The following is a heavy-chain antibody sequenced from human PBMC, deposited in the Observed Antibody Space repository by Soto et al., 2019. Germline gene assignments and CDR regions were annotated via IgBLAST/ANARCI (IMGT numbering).Heavy chain of an antibody. Sequence: SETLSLTCTVSGGSISSSSYYWGWIRQPPGKGLEWIGSIYYSGSTYYNPSLKSRVTISVDTSKNQFSLKLSSVTAADTAVYYCARRADYDLWRGTVQRDFDYWGQGTLVTVS. CDR1: GGSISSSSYY. J-gene: IGHJ4*02. CDR3: ARRADYDLWRGTVQRDFDY. CDR2: IYYSGST. D-gene: IGHD3-3*01. V-gene: IGHV4-39*01.